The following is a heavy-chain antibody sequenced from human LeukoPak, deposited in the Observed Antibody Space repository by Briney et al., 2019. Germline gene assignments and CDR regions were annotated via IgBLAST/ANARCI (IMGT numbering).Heavy chain of an antibody. CDR2: ISYDGDSNNK. D-gene: IGHD3-10*01. V-gene: IGHV3-30-3*01. CDR3: ATDVTMVRGVLDY. Sequence: GGSLRLSCAAPGFSFSGYAMHWVRQAPGKGLEWVAVISYDGDSNNKYYADSAKGRFTISRDNSKNTLYLQMNSLRAEDTAVYYCATDVTMVRGVLDYWGRGTLVTVSS. CDR1: GFSFSGYA. J-gene: IGHJ4*02.